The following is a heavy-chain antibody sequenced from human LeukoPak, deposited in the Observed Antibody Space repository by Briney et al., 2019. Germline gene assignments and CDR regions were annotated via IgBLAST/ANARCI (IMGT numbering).Heavy chain of an antibody. CDR1: GFTFDDYA. Sequence: PGGSLRLSCAASGFTFDDYAMHWVRQAPGKGLEWVSGISWNSGSIGYADSVKGRFTISRDNAKNSLYLQMNSLRAEDTALYYCAKDMFGELSGYFDYSGQGTLVTVFS. CDR2: ISWNSGSI. D-gene: IGHD3-10*02. J-gene: IGHJ4*02. CDR3: AKDMFGELSGYFDY. V-gene: IGHV3-9*01.